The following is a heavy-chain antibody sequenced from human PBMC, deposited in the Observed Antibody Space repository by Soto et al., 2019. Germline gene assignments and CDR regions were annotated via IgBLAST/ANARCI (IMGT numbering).Heavy chain of an antibody. J-gene: IGHJ4*02. CDR2: VSPYNGSA. CDR3: ARAISLIMGAPAY. Sequence: GASVKVSCKTSGYTFSNYAISWVRQAPGQGLEWMGWVSPYNGSANYTEKFRGRVSMTTDTSTTTAYMELTSLTSDDTAIYYCARAISLIMGAPAYWGQGTLVTVSS. D-gene: IGHD2-8*01. CDR1: GYTFSNYA. V-gene: IGHV1-18*04.